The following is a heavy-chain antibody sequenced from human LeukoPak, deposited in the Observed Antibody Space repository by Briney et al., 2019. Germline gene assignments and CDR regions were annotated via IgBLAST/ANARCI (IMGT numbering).Heavy chain of an antibody. CDR2: IRHDGSNK. CDR3: AKGPKQVVFVRGYYFDD. J-gene: IGHJ4*02. D-gene: IGHD6-13*01. CDR1: GFTFSSYG. Sequence: GGSLRLSCAASGFTFSSYGMHWVRQAPGKGLEWVAFIRHDGSNKYYADSVKGRFTISRDNSKNTLYLQMNSLRIEDTAVFYCAKGPKQVVFVRGYYFDDWGQGTLVTVSS. V-gene: IGHV3-30*02.